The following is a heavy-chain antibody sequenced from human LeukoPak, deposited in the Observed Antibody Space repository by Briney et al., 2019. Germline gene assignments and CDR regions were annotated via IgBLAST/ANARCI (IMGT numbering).Heavy chain of an antibody. V-gene: IGHV3-23*01. CDR3: AKDQKWELLPFDY. CDR2: ISGSGGST. J-gene: IGHJ4*02. Sequence: GGSLRLSCAASGFTFSSYAMSWVRQAPGKGLEWVSAISGSGGSTDYADSVKGRFTISRDNSKNTLYLQMNSLRAEDTAVYYCAKDQKWELLPFDYWGQGTLVTVSS. CDR1: GFTFSSYA. D-gene: IGHD1-26*01.